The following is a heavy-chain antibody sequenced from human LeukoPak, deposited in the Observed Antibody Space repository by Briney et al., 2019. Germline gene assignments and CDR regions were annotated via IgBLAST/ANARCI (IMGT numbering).Heavy chain of an antibody. J-gene: IGHJ4*02. CDR2: IYYSGST. CDR3: ARGGRLVTHRLVPLDY. D-gene: IGHD3-9*01. Sequence: PSETLSLTCTVSGGSISSYYWSWLRQPPGKGLEWIGYIYYSGSTNYNPSLKSRVTISVDTSKNQFSLKLSSVTAADTAVYYCARGGRLVTHRLVPLDYWGQGTLVTVSS. V-gene: IGHV4-59*01. CDR1: GGSISSYY.